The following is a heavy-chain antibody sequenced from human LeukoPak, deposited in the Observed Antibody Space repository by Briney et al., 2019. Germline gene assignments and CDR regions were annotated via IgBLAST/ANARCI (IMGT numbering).Heavy chain of an antibody. CDR1: GFAFSTHN. Sequence: PGGSLRLSCAASGFAFSTHNMNWVRQAPGKGLEWVSSIGRDSSYIYYADSLKGRFTISRDNAKNSLYLQMNSLGAEDTAVYHCARETYYYDSSGYPSYYFDYWGQGTLVTVSS. J-gene: IGHJ4*02. CDR2: IGRDSSYI. D-gene: IGHD3-22*01. V-gene: IGHV3-21*01. CDR3: ARETYYYDSSGYPSYYFDY.